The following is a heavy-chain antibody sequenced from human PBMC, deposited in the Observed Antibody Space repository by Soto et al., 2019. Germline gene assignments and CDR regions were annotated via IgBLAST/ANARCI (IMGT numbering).Heavy chain of an antibody. V-gene: IGHV3-33*08. Sequence: GGSLRLSCAASGVTFSSYAMHWVRQAPGKGLEWVAVIWYDGSNKYYADSVKGRFTISRDNSKNTLYLQMNSLRAEDTAVYYCARVLAADGLGYYFYGRAVWGQGTTVPVSS. J-gene: IGHJ6*02. D-gene: IGHD6-13*01. CDR3: ARVLAADGLGYYFYGRAV. CDR1: GVTFSSYA. CDR2: IWYDGSNK.